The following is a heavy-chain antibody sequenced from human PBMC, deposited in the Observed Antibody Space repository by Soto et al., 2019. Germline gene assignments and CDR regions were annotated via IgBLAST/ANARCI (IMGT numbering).Heavy chain of an antibody. CDR1: GYTLTELS. CDR3: ATGDPSGYDDYYYYYMDV. Sequence: ASVKVSCKVSGYTLTELSMHWVRQAPGKGLEWMGGFDPEDGETIYAQKFQGRVTMTEDTSTDTAYMELSSLRSEDTAVYYCATGDPSGYDDYYYYYMDVWGKGTTVTVSS. CDR2: FDPEDGET. V-gene: IGHV1-24*01. J-gene: IGHJ6*03. D-gene: IGHD5-12*01.